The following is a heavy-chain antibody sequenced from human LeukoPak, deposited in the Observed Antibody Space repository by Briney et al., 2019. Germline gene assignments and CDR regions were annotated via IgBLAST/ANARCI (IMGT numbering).Heavy chain of an antibody. CDR1: GFIVNNYP. D-gene: IGHD2-15*01. Sequence: GGSLRLSCVGSGFIVNNYPMNWVRQAPGRGLEWVSSISDSSKYIFYADSVKGRFTISRDNAKNSLYLQMNSVRAEDTAVYYCARQLSDLAATGAFDIWGQGTMVTVSS. V-gene: IGHV3-21*01. J-gene: IGHJ3*02. CDR2: ISDSSKYI. CDR3: ARQLSDLAATGAFDI.